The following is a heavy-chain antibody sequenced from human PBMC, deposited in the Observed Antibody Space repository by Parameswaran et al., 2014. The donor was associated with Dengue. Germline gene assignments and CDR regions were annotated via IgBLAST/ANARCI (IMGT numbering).Heavy chain of an antibody. J-gene: IGHJ3*02. V-gene: IGHV1-69*01. CDR2: IIPIFGTA. CDR3: ARGGYYDSSGYTSNAFDI. D-gene: IGHD3-22*01. Sequence: SWVRQAPGQGLEWMGGIIPIFGTANYAQKFQGRVTITADESTSTAYMELSSLRSEDTAVYYCARGGYYDSSGYTSNAFDIWGQGTMVTVSS.